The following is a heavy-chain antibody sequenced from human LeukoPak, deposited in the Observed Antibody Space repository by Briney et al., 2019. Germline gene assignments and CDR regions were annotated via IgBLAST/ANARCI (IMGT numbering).Heavy chain of an antibody. J-gene: IGHJ3*02. Sequence: SETLSLTCTVSGGSISSYFWSWIRQPPGKGLEWIGYISYRGSTNYNPSLKSRVTISVDTSKNQFSLKLSSLTAADTALYYCARANWTSGGSQPFAFDIWGQGTMV. CDR3: ARANWTSGGSQPFAFDI. D-gene: IGHD3/OR15-3a*01. CDR1: GGSISSYF. CDR2: ISYRGST. V-gene: IGHV4-59*01.